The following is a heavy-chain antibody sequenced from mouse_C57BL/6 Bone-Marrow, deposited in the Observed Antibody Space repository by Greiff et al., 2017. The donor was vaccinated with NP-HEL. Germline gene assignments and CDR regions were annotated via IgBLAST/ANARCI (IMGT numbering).Heavy chain of an antibody. CDR3: ARENGSRCPCDV. CDR2: IYPRSGHS. Sequence: VKQRTGQGLEWIGEIYPRSGHSYYNEKFKGKATLTAVKSSSTAYMELRSLTSENSAVYFCARENGSRCPCDVWEQSTTLTVSS. V-gene: IGHV1-81*01. J-gene: IGHJ2*01. D-gene: IGHD1-1*01.